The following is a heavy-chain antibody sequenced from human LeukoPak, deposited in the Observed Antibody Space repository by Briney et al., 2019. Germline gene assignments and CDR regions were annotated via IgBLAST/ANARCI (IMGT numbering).Heavy chain of an antibody. CDR3: ARAQTTVTSRNWFDP. Sequence: GGSLRLSCAASGFTFSSYWMSWVRQAPGKGLEWVANIKQDGSEKYYVDSVKGRFTISRDNAKNSLYLQMNSLRAEDTAVYYCARAQTTVTSRNWFDPGAREPWSPSPQ. J-gene: IGHJ5*02. D-gene: IGHD4-17*01. CDR1: GFTFSSYW. V-gene: IGHV3-7*03. CDR2: IKQDGSEK.